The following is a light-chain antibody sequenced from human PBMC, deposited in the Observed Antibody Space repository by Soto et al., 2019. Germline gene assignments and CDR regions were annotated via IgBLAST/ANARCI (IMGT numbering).Light chain of an antibody. Sequence: DIQMTQSPSTLSASVGDRVTITCRARQSINSFLAWYQQKPGKAPKVLIYKASILETGVPSRFSGNGSGTEFTLTISGLQPDDFATYYCQQYDSYPLTFGGGTKVDIK. CDR3: QQYDSYPLT. CDR2: KAS. V-gene: IGKV1-5*03. CDR1: QSINSF. J-gene: IGKJ4*01.